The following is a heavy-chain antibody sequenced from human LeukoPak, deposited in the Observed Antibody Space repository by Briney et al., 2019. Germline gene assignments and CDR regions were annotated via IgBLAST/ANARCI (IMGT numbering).Heavy chain of an antibody. Sequence: GGSLRLSCAASGFTFSSYGMSWVRQAPGKGPEWVSAISGSGGSTYYADSVKGRFTISRDNSKNTLYLQMNSLRAEDTAVYYCAKGFYCSSSTCLDYWGQGTLVTVSS. CDR2: ISGSGGST. D-gene: IGHD2-2*01. CDR3: AKGFYCSSSTCLDY. CDR1: GFTFSSYG. J-gene: IGHJ4*02. V-gene: IGHV3-23*01.